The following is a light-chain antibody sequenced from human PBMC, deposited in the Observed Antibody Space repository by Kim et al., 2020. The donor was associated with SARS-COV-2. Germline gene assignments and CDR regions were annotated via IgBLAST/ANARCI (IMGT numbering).Light chain of an antibody. Sequence: SSELTQDPAVSVALGQTVRITCQGDSLRNYYASWYQQKPGQAPVVVIYGKNNRPSGIPDRFSGSSSGNTASLTITGAQAEDEADYYCNSRDSSGYVFGTGTKVTVL. CDR1: SLRNYY. J-gene: IGLJ1*01. CDR2: GKN. CDR3: NSRDSSGYV. V-gene: IGLV3-19*01.